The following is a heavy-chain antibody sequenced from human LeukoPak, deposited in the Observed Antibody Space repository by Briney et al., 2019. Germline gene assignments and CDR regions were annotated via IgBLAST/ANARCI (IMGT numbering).Heavy chain of an antibody. Sequence: PGRSLRLSCAASGFTFSNYAMIWVRQAPGKGLEWVSAISGSGAGTYYADSVKGRFTISRDNSRNTLYLQMNSLRPEDTAVYFCAKLVDSASMIWGRGTLVTVSS. CDR2: ISGSGAGT. J-gene: IGHJ4*02. D-gene: IGHD1-26*01. V-gene: IGHV3-23*01. CDR3: AKLVDSASMI. CDR1: GFTFSNYA.